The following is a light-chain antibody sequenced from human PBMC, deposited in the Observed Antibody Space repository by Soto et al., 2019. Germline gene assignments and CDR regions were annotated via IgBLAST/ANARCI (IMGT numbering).Light chain of an antibody. V-gene: IGKV3-15*01. CDR2: GAS. CDR1: QSVRDN. Sequence: EIVMTQSPATLSVSPGERATLSCRASQSVRDNLAWYQHKPGQAPRLLIYGASTRATGIPARFSGSGSGTEFALTISSLQSEDFAVYYCQQYSNWPPVTFGQGTKVEIK. CDR3: QQYSNWPPVT. J-gene: IGKJ1*01.